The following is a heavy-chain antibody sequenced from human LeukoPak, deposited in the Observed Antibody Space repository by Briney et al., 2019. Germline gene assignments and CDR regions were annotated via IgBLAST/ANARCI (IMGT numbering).Heavy chain of an antibody. CDR3: ARGTVLRFLEWLNWFDP. CDR1: GGSFSGYY. V-gene: IGHV4-34*01. J-gene: IGHJ5*02. Sequence: SETLSLTCAVYGGSFSGYYWNWIRQPPGKGLEWIGKVSRSGKTDYNPSLKSRVTISVDTSKNQFSLKLSSVTAADTAVYYCARGTVLRFLEWLNWFDPWGQGTLVTVSS. D-gene: IGHD3-3*01. CDR2: VSRSGKT.